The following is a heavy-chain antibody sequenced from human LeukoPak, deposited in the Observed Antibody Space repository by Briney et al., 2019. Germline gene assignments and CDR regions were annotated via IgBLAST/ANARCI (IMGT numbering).Heavy chain of an antibody. CDR1: GFTFSSYA. CDR2: ISTSGESA. V-gene: IGHV3-23*01. CDR3: ARDFCSSSACCMFDP. J-gene: IGHJ5*02. D-gene: IGHD2-2*01. Sequence: GGSLRLSCPVSGFTFSSYAMSWVRQAPGRGLEWVSVISTSGESAYYADSVKGRFTISRDNFKNTLSLQMTSLRAEDTAMYYCARDFCSSSACCMFDPWGQGTLVTVSS.